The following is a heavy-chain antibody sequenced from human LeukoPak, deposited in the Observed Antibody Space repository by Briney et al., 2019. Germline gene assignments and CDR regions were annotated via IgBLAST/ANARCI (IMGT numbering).Heavy chain of an antibody. CDR3: ARDQDIVVVVAATHDAFDI. CDR2: ISSSSSTI. J-gene: IGHJ3*02. CDR1: GFTFSSYS. V-gene: IGHV3-48*04. D-gene: IGHD2-15*01. Sequence: GGSLRLSCAASGFTFSSYSMNWVRQAPGKGLEWVSYISSSSSTIYYADSVKGRFTISRDNAKNSLYLQMNSLRAEDTAVYYCARDQDIVVVVAATHDAFDIWGQGTMVAVSS.